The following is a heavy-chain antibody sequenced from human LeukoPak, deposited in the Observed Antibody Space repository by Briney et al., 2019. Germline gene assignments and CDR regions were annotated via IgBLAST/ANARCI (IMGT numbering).Heavy chain of an antibody. CDR1: GYSISNGYY. CDR3: ARTRSPGSYSPKGPFDY. Sequence: PSETLSLTCTVSGYSISNGYYWGWIRQPPGKGLEWIGSIYHSGSIYYNPSLKSRVTISIDTSKNQFSLKLSSVTAADTAVYYCARTRSPGSYSPKGPFDYWGQGTLVTVSS. V-gene: IGHV4-38-2*02. CDR2: IYHSGSI. J-gene: IGHJ4*02. D-gene: IGHD1-26*01.